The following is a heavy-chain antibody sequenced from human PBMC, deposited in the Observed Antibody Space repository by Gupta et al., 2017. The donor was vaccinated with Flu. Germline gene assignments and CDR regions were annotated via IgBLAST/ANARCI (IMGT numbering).Heavy chain of an antibody. Sequence: QVQLVESGGGVVQPGRSLRLSCAASGFTFSSYGMHWVRQAPGKGLEWVAVIWYDGSNKYYADSVKGRFTISRDNSKNTLYLQMNSLRAEDTAVYYCARDRDRPNGIAVAGYGGQGTLVTVSS. D-gene: IGHD6-19*01. V-gene: IGHV3-33*01. CDR3: ARDRDRPNGIAVAGY. CDR1: GFTFSSYG. CDR2: IWYDGSNK. J-gene: IGHJ4*02.